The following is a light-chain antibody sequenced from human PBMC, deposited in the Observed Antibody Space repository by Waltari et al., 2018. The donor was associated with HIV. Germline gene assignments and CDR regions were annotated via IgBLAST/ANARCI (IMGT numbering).Light chain of an antibody. CDR2: DVS. V-gene: IGLV2-14*03. CDR1: SSAVGAYNF. CDR3: GSYTSSSTLV. Sequence: QSSLTQPASVSGSPGQPITISCTGTSSAVGAYNFVSWYQQHPGKAPTLMIYDVSSRPSWVSDRFSGSKSGNTASLTISGLQAEDEADYYCGSYTSSSTLVFGGGTKLTVL. J-gene: IGLJ3*02.